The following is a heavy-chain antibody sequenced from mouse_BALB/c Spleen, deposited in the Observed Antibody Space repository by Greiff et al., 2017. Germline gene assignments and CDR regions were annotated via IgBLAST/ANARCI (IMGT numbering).Heavy chain of an antibody. V-gene: IGHV2-2*02. CDR3: AIEGGGYDVRDAMDY. J-gene: IGHJ4*01. CDR2: IWSGGST. Sequence: VMLVESGPGLVQPSQSLSITCTVSGFSLTSYGVHWVRQSPGKGLEWLGVIWSGGSTDYNAAFISRLSISKDNSKSQVFFKMNSLQANDTAIYYCAIEGGGYDVRDAMDYWGQGTSVTVSS. D-gene: IGHD2-2*01. CDR1: GFSLTSYG.